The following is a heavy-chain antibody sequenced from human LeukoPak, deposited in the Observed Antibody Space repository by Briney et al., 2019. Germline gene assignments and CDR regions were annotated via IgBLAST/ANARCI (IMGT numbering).Heavy chain of an antibody. CDR1: GGSISSYY. V-gene: IGHV4-59*08. Sequence: PSETLSLTCTVSGGSISSYYWSWIRQPPGKGLEWIGYIYYSGSTNYNPSLKSRVTISVDTSKNQFSLKLSSVTAADTAVYYCASTVVTVRYFQHWGQGTLVTVSS. CDR3: ASTVVTVRYFQH. CDR2: IYYSGST. D-gene: IGHD4-23*01. J-gene: IGHJ1*01.